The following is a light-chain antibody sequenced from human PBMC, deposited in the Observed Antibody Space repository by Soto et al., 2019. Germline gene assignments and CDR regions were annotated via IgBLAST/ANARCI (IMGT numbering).Light chain of an antibody. CDR1: QSVSSRY. Sequence: IALTQSPGTLSLFPGTRATLSGRASQSVSSRYIAWYRQKPGQAPRLLIHGASSRATGIPDRFSGSGSGTDFTLTITRLEPEDFAVYYCQQYVTSSPRTFGQGTKVDIK. J-gene: IGKJ1*01. CDR3: QQYVTSSPRT. V-gene: IGKV3-20*01. CDR2: GAS.